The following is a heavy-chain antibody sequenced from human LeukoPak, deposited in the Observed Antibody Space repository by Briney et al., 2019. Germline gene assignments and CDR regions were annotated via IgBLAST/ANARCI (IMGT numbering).Heavy chain of an antibody. J-gene: IGHJ3*02. CDR1: GFTFSRYA. Sequence: GRSLRLSCAASGFTFSRYAMHWVRQAPGKGLEWVAVISYDGSNEYYADSVKGRFTISRDSSENTLYLQMNSLRVEDTAVYYCARSYGWGAFDIWGQGTMVTVSS. CDR3: ARSYGWGAFDI. CDR2: ISYDGSNE. V-gene: IGHV3-30-3*01. D-gene: IGHD5-18*01.